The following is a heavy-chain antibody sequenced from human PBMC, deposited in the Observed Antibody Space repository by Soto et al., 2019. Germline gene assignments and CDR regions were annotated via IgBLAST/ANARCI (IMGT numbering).Heavy chain of an antibody. Sequence: SETLSLTCTVSGGSISSYYWSWIRQPPGKGLEWIGYIYYSGSTNYNPSLKSRVTISVDTSKNQFSLKLSSVTAADTAVYYCARAGRMVRGVIIFRGFDPWGQGTLVTVAS. CDR1: GGSISSYY. V-gene: IGHV4-59*01. J-gene: IGHJ5*02. CDR2: IYYSGST. D-gene: IGHD3-10*01. CDR3: ARAGRMVRGVIIFRGFDP.